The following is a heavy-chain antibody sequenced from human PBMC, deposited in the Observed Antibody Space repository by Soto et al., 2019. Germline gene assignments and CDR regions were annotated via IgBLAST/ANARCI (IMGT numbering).Heavy chain of an antibody. J-gene: IGHJ6*02. CDR1: GYSFTSYW. V-gene: IGHV5-10-1*01. D-gene: IGHD3-10*01. CDR3: ARAPPDGSGSYQTSMDV. CDR2: IDPSDSYT. Sequence: PVESLKISCKGSGYSFTSYWISWVRQMPGKGLEWMGRIDPSDSYTNYSPSFQGHVTISADKSISTAYLQWSSLKASDTAMYYCARAPPDGSGSYQTSMDVWGQGTTVTVSS.